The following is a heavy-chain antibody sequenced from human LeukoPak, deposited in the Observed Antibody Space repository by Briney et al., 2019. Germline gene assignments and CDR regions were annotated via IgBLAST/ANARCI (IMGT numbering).Heavy chain of an antibody. J-gene: IGHJ5*02. CDR2: VSGSGGST. CDR1: GFTFSSHV. CDR3: ARSDSSGPDDWFDP. D-gene: IGHD3-22*01. V-gene: IGHV3-23*01. Sequence: LPGGSLRLSCAASGFTFSSHVMNWVRQAPGKGLEWVSTVSGSGGSTYYADSVKGRFTISRDNSKNTLYLQMNSLRAEDTAVYYCARSDSSGPDDWFDPWGQGTLVTVSS.